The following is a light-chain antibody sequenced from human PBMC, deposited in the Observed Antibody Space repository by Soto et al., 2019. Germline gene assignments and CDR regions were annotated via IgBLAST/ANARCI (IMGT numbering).Light chain of an antibody. Sequence: QSVLTQPPSVSAAPGQKVTISCSGSSSNIGNNDVSWYQQLPRTAPKLLIYENYKRPSGIPDRISGSKSGTSATLGITGLQTEDEADYYCGTWDFSLSAVVFGGGTKLTVL. CDR2: ENY. V-gene: IGLV1-51*02. CDR3: GTWDFSLSAVV. CDR1: SSNIGNND. J-gene: IGLJ3*02.